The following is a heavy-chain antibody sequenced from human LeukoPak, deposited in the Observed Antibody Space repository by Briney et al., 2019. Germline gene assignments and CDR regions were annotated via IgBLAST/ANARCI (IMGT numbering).Heavy chain of an antibody. J-gene: IGHJ3*02. CDR1: GYTFTSYG. CDR3: AIQKGYCSSTSCYFYAFDI. Sequence: ASVKVPCKASGYTFTSYGISWVRQAPGQGLEWMGWISAYNGNTNYAQKLQGRVTMTTDTSTSTAYMELRSLRSDDTAVYYCAIQKGYCSSTSCYFYAFDIWGQGTMVTVSS. CDR2: ISAYNGNT. V-gene: IGHV1-18*01. D-gene: IGHD2-2*01.